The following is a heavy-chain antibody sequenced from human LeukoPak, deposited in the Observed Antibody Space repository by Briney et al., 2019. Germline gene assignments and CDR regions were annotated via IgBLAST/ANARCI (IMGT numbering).Heavy chain of an antibody. CDR2: IYYSGST. Sequence: PGGSLRLSCAASGFTVRSNYMSWVRQAPGKGLEWIGSIYYSGSTYYNPSLKSRVTISVDTSKNQFSLKLSSVTAADTAVYYCARGGSWPYCGGDCYPRGGYNWFDPWGQGTLVTVSS. CDR1: GFTVRSNY. CDR3: ARGGSWPYCGGDCYPRGGYNWFDP. J-gene: IGHJ5*02. V-gene: IGHV4-39*07. D-gene: IGHD2-21*02.